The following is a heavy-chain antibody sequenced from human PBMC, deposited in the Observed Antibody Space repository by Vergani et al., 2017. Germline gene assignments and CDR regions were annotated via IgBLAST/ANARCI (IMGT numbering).Heavy chain of an antibody. Sequence: QVQLQQWGAGLLKPSETLSLTCAVYGGSFSGYYWSWIRQPPGKGLEWIGEINHSGSTNYNPSLKSRVTISVDTSKNQFSLKLSSVTAADTAVYYCARGRCIAARPPSSRSCYYDYYMDVWGKGTTVTVSS. CDR1: GGSFSGYY. CDR2: INHSGST. D-gene: IGHD6-6*01. CDR3: ARGRCIAARPPSSRSCYYDYYMDV. J-gene: IGHJ6*03. V-gene: IGHV4-34*01.